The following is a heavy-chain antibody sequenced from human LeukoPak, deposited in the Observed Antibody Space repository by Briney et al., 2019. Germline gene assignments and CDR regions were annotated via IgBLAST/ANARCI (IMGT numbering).Heavy chain of an antibody. CDR1: GGSFSGYY. CDR2: INHSGST. V-gene: IGHV4-34*01. D-gene: IGHD3-9*01. J-gene: IGHJ1*01. CDR3: ASRVRYFDWLSQYFQH. Sequence: SETLSLTCAVYGGSFSGYYRGWIRQPPGKGLEWIGEINHSGSTNYNPSLKSRVTISVDTSKNQFSLKLSSVTAADTAVYYCASRVRYFDWLSQYFQHWGQGTLVTVSS.